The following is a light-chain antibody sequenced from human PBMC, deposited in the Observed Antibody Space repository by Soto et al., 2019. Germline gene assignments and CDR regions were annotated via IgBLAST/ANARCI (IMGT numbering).Light chain of an antibody. J-gene: IGLJ1*01. V-gene: IGLV2-11*01. CDR3: CSYAGSYTYV. CDR1: SSDVGGYNY. CDR2: DVS. Sequence: QSALTQPASVSGSPGQSITISCTGTSSDVGGYNYVSWHQQHPGKAPKLMIYDVSKRPSGVPDRFSGSKSGNTASLTISGLQAEDEADYYCCSYAGSYTYVFGTGTKGTVL.